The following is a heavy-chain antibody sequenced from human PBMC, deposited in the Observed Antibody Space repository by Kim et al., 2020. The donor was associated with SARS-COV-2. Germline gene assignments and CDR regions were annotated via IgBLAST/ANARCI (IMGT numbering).Heavy chain of an antibody. V-gene: IGHV3-11*01. Sequence: GGSLRLYCGASGFTFSDYYMSWIRQAPGKGLEWVSYISSSGSTIYYADSVKGRFTISRDNAKNSLYLQTNSLRAEDTAVYYCARDSRFYYYGMDVWGQGTTVTVSS. J-gene: IGHJ6*02. CDR3: ARDSRFYYYGMDV. D-gene: IGHD3-3*01. CDR2: ISSSGSTI. CDR1: GFTFSDYY.